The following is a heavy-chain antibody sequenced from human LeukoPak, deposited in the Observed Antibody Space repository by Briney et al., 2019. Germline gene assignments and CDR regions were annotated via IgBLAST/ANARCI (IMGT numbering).Heavy chain of an antibody. J-gene: IGHJ4*02. CDR3: ARDIPTYYYDSSGYYDY. CDR2: IYYSGST. Sequence: SETLSLTCTVSGGSISSYYWSRIRQPPGKGLEWIGYIYYSGSTNYNPSLKSRVTISVDTSKNQFSLKLSSVTAADTAVYYCARDIPTYYYDSSGYYDYWGQGTLVTVSS. V-gene: IGHV4-59*01. D-gene: IGHD3-22*01. CDR1: GGSISSYY.